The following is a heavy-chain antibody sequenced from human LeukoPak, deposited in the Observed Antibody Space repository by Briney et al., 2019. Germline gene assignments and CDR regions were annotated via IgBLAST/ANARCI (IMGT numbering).Heavy chain of an antibody. CDR2: MNPNGGNT. D-gene: IGHD3-3*01. Sequence: ASVKVSCKASGYTFTSYDINWVRQATGQGLEWMGWMNPNGGNTGYAQKFQGRVTMTRNTSISTAYMELSSLRSEDTAVYYCARGRGILYDFWSGERPIYYMDVWGKGTTVTVSS. CDR1: GYTFTSYD. V-gene: IGHV1-8*01. J-gene: IGHJ6*03. CDR3: ARGRGILYDFWSGERPIYYMDV.